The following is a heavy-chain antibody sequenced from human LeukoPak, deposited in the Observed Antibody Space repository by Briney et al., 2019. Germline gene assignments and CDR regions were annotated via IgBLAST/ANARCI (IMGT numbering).Heavy chain of an antibody. D-gene: IGHD5-18*01. CDR3: AKWLARGYSYDHDY. J-gene: IGHJ4*02. Sequence: LSGGSLRLSCAASGFTFSSYGMHWVRQAPGKGLEWVAFIRYDGSNKYYADSVKGRFTISRDNSKNTLYLQMNSLRAEDTAVYYCAKWLARGYSYDHDYWGQGTLVTVSS. CDR1: GFTFSSYG. V-gene: IGHV3-30*02. CDR2: IRYDGSNK.